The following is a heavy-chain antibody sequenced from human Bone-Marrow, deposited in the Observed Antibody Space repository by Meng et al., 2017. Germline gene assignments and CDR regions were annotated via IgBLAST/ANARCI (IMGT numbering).Heavy chain of an antibody. Sequence: GGSLRLSCAASGFTFSSYAMSWVRQAPGKGLEWVSAISGSGGSTYYADSVKGRFTISRDNSKNTLNLQMNSLRAEDTAVYYCASHVEMAPIDYWGQGTLVTVSS. CDR1: GFTFSSYA. CDR2: ISGSGGST. D-gene: IGHD5-24*01. V-gene: IGHV3-23*01. J-gene: IGHJ4*02. CDR3: ASHVEMAPIDY.